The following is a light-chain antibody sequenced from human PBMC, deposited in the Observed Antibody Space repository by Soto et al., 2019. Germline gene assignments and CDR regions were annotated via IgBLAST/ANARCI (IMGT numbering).Light chain of an antibody. CDR1: SSNIGAGYD. V-gene: IGLV1-40*01. Sequence: QSVLTQPRSVSGAPGQRVTISCTGSSSNIGAGYDVHWYQQLPGTAPKLLIYGNSNRPSGVPDRFSGSKSGTSASLAITGLQAEDEGDYYCQSYDSSLSNVFGTGTKLTVL. J-gene: IGLJ1*01. CDR3: QSYDSSLSNV. CDR2: GNS.